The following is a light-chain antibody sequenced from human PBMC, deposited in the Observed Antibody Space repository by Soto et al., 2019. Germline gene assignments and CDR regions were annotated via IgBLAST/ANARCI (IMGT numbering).Light chain of an antibody. V-gene: IGLV1-51*02. Sequence: QSALTQPPSVSAAPEQKVTISCSGGSSNLGINFVSWYQQFPGAVPKLLIYENNKRPSGIPDRFSGAKSGTSATLDITGLQTGDEADYYCGTWDSSLSAFYVFGTGTKVTVL. CDR1: SSNLGINF. CDR2: ENN. J-gene: IGLJ1*01. CDR3: GTWDSSLSAFYV.